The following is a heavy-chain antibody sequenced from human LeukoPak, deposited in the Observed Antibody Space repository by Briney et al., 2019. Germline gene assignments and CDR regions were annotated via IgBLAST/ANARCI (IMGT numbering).Heavy chain of an antibody. V-gene: IGHV4-59*01. CDR1: GGSISSYY. D-gene: IGHD6-19*01. Sequence: SETLSINCTVSGGSISSYYWSWIRQPPGKGLEWIGYIDYSGSTNYNPSLKSRVTISVDTSKNQLSLNLSSVTAADTAVYYCARGTKLMGYSSGLGFNYWGQGTLVTVSS. CDR2: IDYSGST. J-gene: IGHJ4*02. CDR3: ARGTKLMGYSSGLGFNY.